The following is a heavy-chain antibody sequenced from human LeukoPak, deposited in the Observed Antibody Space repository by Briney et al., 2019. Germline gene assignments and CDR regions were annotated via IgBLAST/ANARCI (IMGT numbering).Heavy chain of an antibody. J-gene: IGHJ4*02. CDR2: INPSGGST. CDR1: GYTFTSYY. Sequence: GASVKVSCKASGYTFTSYYMHWVRQAPGQGLEWMGIINPSGGSTSYAQKFQGRVTMTRDTSTSTVYMELSSLRSEDTAVYYCARWGGGVGIVVPYYFDYWGQGTLVTVSS. V-gene: IGHV1-46*01. CDR3: ARWGGGVGIVVPYYFDY. D-gene: IGHD2-2*01.